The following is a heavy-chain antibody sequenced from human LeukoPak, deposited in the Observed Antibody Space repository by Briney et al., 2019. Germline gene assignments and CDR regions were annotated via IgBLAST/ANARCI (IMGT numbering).Heavy chain of an antibody. CDR1: GGTFSSYA. J-gene: IGHJ4*02. CDR3: ARDQRVRDGYYPAGDY. D-gene: IGHD5-24*01. V-gene: IGHV1-69*13. Sequence: SVKVSCKASGGTFSSYAISWVRQAPGQGLEWMGGIIPIFGTANYAQKFQGRVTITADESTSTAYMELSSLRSEDTAVYYCARDQRVRDGYYPAGDYWGQGTLVTVSS. CDR2: IIPIFGTA.